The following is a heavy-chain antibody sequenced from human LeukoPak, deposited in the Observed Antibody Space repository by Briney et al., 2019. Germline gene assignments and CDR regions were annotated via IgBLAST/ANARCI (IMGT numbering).Heavy chain of an antibody. CDR1: GYTFTGYY. D-gene: IGHD3-10*01. CDR3: ARGAYGSGSYYSNWFDP. J-gene: IGHJ5*02. CDR2: INPNSGGT. V-gene: IGHV1-2*06. Sequence: ASVKVSSKASGYTFTGYYMHWVRQAPGQGLEWMGRINPNSGGTNYAQKFQGRVTMTRDTSISTAYMELSRLRSDDTAVYYCARGAYGSGSYYSNWFDPWGQRTLVTVSS.